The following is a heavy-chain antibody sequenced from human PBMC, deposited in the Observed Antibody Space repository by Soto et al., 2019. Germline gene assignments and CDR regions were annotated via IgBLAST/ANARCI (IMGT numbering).Heavy chain of an antibody. CDR1: GFTFTSSA. J-gene: IGHJ6*02. D-gene: IGHD6-13*01. Sequence: SVKVSCKASGFTFTSSAMQWVRQARGQRLEWIGWIVVGSGNTNYAQKFQERVTITRDMSTSTAYMELSSLRSEDTAVYYCAAVVIAAAESYYGMDVWGQGTTVTVSS. V-gene: IGHV1-58*02. CDR2: IVVGSGNT. CDR3: AAVVIAAAESYYGMDV.